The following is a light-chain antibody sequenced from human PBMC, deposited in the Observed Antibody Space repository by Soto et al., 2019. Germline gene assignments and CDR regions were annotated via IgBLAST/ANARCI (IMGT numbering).Light chain of an antibody. CDR3: QQYRT. Sequence: IVLTQSPGTPSLSPGERATLSCRASQSVSSSSLAWYQQNPGQAPRLLIYEASSRATGIPDRFSGSGSGTDFTLTISRLEPEDFAVYYCQQYRTFGQGTKVDIK. CDR2: EAS. CDR1: QSVSSSS. V-gene: IGKV3-20*01. J-gene: IGKJ1*01.